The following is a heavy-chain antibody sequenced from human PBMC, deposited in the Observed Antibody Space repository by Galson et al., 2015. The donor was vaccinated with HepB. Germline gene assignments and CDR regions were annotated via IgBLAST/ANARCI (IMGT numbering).Heavy chain of an antibody. CDR3: TTDDYGDYFGGYYFDY. D-gene: IGHD4-17*01. CDR1: GFTFSNAW. Sequence: SLRLSCAASGFTFSNAWMRWVRQAPGQGLEWVGSIKSKTDGGTTEYAAPVKGRFTISRDDSKNTLYLQMNSLKTEDTAVYYCTTDDYGDYFGGYYFDYWGQGTLVTVSS. V-gene: IGHV3-15*01. CDR2: IKSKTDGGTT. J-gene: IGHJ4*02.